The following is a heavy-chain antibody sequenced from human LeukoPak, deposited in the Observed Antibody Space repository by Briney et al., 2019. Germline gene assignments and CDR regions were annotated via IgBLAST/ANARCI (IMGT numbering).Heavy chain of an antibody. D-gene: IGHD2-15*01. V-gene: IGHV3-53*05. CDR1: GFTVSSNY. CDR2: IYSGGST. J-gene: IGHJ4*02. CDR3: ARDGPLRDIVVVVAATPFFEY. Sequence: GGSLRLSCAASGFTVSSNYMSWVRQAPGKGLEWVSVIYSGGSTYYADSVKGRFTISRDNSKNTLYLQMNSLRAEDTAVYYCARDGPLRDIVVVVAATPFFEYWGQGTLVTVSS.